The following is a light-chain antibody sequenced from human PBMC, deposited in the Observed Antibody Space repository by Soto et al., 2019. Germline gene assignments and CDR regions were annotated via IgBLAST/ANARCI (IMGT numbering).Light chain of an antibody. CDR3: SSGEGGYTVV. J-gene: IGLJ2*01. CDR1: NSDVGVSGY. V-gene: IGLV2-8*01. Sequence: QSALTQPPSSSGSPGQSVTISCTGTNSDVGVSGYVSWYQHHPGKAPRLMIYEVSKRPSGVPDRFSGSKSGNTASLTVSGLQAEDEADYYCSSGEGGYTVVFGGGTKLHVL. CDR2: EVS.